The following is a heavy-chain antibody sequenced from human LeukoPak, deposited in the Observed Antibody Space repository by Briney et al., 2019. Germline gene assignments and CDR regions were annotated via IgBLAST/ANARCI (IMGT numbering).Heavy chain of an antibody. V-gene: IGHV4-39*07. CDR3: ARESAPYYYYYYYMDV. D-gene: IGHD6-6*01. J-gene: IGHJ6*03. CDR1: GGSISSSTYY. Sequence: SETLSLTCSVSGGSISSSTYYWGWIRQPPGKGLEWIGSIYHSGSTYYNPSLKSRVTISVDTSKNQFSLKLSSVTAADTAVYYCARESAPYYYYYYYMDVWGKGTTVTVSS. CDR2: IYHSGST.